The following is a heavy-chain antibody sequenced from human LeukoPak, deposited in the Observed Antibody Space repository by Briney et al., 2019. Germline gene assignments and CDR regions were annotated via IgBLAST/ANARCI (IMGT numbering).Heavy chain of an antibody. Sequence: VASVKISCKASRGTFSSYAVSWVRQAPGQGLEWMGWMNPNSGNTGYAQKFQGRVTMTRNTSISTAYMELSSLRSEDTAVYYCARVVALAGNRNPFDYWGQGTLVTVSS. CDR3: ARVVALAGNRNPFDY. CDR2: MNPNSGNT. D-gene: IGHD1-14*01. J-gene: IGHJ4*02. V-gene: IGHV1-8*02. CDR1: RGTFSSYA.